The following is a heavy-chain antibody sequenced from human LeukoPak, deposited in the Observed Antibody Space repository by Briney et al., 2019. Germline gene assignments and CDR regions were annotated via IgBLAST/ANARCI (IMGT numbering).Heavy chain of an antibody. Sequence: GRSLRLSCAASGFTFSSSAIHWVRQAPGKGLEWVAVISYDGLNKYYADSVKGRFTISRDNSKNTLYLQMNSLRNEDAAVYYCASILGGATTDFDYWGQGTLVRVSS. J-gene: IGHJ4*02. CDR2: ISYDGLNK. CDR3: ASILGGATTDFDY. CDR1: GFTFSSSA. V-gene: IGHV3-30*04. D-gene: IGHD1-26*01.